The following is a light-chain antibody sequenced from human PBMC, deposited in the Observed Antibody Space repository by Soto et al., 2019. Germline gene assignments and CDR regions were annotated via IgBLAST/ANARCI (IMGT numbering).Light chain of an antibody. CDR2: LGS. CDR1: QSLLHSNGYNY. V-gene: IGKV2-28*01. J-gene: IGKJ5*01. CDR3: MQALQTPPT. Sequence: IVMTQSPLSLPVTPGEPASISCRSSQSLLHSNGYNYLDWYLQKPGQSPQLLIYLGSNRASGVPDRFSGSGSGTDFTLKISRVEAEDVGVYYCMQALQTPPTFGHGTRLEIK.